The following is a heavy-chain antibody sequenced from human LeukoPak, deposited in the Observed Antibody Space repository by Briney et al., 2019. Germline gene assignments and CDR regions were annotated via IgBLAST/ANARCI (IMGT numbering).Heavy chain of an antibody. CDR2: INPNSGGT. CDR3: ARGIREYGSGSYYNVD. D-gene: IGHD3-10*01. J-gene: IGHJ4*02. Sequence: ASVKVSCKASGYTFTGYYMHWVRQAPEQGLEWMGWINPNSGGTNYAQKFQGRVTMTRDTSISTAYMELSRLRSDDTAVYYCARGIREYGSGSYYNVDWGQGTLVTVSS. CDR1: GYTFTGYY. V-gene: IGHV1-2*02.